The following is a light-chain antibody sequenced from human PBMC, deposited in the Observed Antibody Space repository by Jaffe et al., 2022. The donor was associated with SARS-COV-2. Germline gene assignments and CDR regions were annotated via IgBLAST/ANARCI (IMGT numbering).Light chain of an antibody. J-gene: IGKJ2*01. V-gene: IGKV1-5*03. CDR3: QQYSGYPYT. CDR1: QSITSR. CDR2: EAS. Sequence: DIQMTQSPSTLSAFVGDRVAITCRASQSITSRLAWYQQRPGKAPKLLIYEASTLEKGVPSRFSGSGSGTEFILTISSLQPDDFATFYCQQYSGYPYTFGQGTKLEIK.